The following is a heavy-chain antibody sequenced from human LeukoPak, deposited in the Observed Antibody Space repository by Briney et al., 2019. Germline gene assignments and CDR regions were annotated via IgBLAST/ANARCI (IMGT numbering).Heavy chain of an antibody. CDR2: IYYSGST. Sequence: SETLSLTCAVYGGSFSGYYWSWIRQHPGKGLEWIGYIYYSGSTYYNPSLKSRVTISVDTSKNQFSLKLSAVTAADTAVYYCARADSGSSTDFDYWGQGTLVTASS. D-gene: IGHD1-26*01. V-gene: IGHV4-31*11. CDR3: ARADSGSSTDFDY. J-gene: IGHJ4*02. CDR1: GGSFSGYY.